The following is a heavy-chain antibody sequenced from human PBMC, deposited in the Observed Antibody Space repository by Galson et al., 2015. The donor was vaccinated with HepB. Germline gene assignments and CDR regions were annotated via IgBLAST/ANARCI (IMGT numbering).Heavy chain of an antibody. CDR2: ISGSGGST. Sequence: SLRLSCAASGFTFSSYAMSWVRQAPGKGLEWVSAISGSGGSTYYADSVKGRFTISRDNSKNTLYLQMNSLRAEDTAVYYCAKDRYSGYELNYFDYWGQGTLVTVSS. CDR1: GFTFSSYA. CDR3: AKDRYSGYELNYFDY. J-gene: IGHJ4*02. D-gene: IGHD5-12*01. V-gene: IGHV3-23*01.